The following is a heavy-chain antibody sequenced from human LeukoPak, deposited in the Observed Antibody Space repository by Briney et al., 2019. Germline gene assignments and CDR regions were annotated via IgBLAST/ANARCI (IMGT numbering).Heavy chain of an antibody. V-gene: IGHV4-34*01. CDR2: INHSGSS. Sequence: PAGTLSLTCAVYGGSFGGYYWSWIRQPPGKGLEWIGEINHSGSSNYNPSLKSRVTISVDTSKNQFSLKLSSVTAADTAVYYCARGSPIQLWADAFDIWGKGTMVTASS. CDR1: GGSFGGYY. J-gene: IGHJ3*02. D-gene: IGHD5-18*01. CDR3: ARGSPIQLWADAFDI.